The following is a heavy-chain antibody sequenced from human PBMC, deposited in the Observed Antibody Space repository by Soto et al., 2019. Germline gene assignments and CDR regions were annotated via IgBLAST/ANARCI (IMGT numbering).Heavy chain of an antibody. CDR1: GLTISDKKY. V-gene: IGHV3-53*01. CDR3: ATWHEREHAYDV. CDR2: LYDVDGS. Sequence: DVQLVESGGGLIQPGESLRLSCAAFGLTISDKKYVAWVRQAPGKGLEWVSALYDVDGSFYADSVKGRFTTSSDSSKTTVYLQINGLRPDDTAVYYCATWHEREHAYDVWGQGTTVTVSS. D-gene: IGHD1-1*01. J-gene: IGHJ3*01.